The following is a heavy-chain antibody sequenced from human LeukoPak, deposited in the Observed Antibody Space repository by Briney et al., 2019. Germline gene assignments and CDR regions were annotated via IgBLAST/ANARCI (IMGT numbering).Heavy chain of an antibody. V-gene: IGHV3-30*18. CDR3: AKESCTMTNCLGD. Sequence: GRSLRLSCAASGFTFSSFVMHWVRQAPGKGLEWVAVISKDGSDKYYVDSVKGRFAISRDNSRNTLYLQMNSLRAEDTAVYFCAKESCTMTNCLGDWGQGTLVTVSS. J-gene: IGHJ4*02. CDR2: ISKDGSDK. D-gene: IGHD2-8*01. CDR1: GFTFSSFV.